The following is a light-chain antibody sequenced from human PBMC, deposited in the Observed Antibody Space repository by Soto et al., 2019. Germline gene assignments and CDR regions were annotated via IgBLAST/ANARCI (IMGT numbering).Light chain of an antibody. V-gene: IGKV3-20*01. CDR2: GAS. CDR1: QTVSSTY. Sequence: EIVLTQSPGTLSLPPGETATLSCRASQTVSSTYLAWYQQKPGQAPRLLIYGASSRATGIPDRFSGTVSGTDFTLTISRLEPEDFAVYYCQQYGSSPITFGQGTRLEI. CDR3: QQYGSSPIT. J-gene: IGKJ5*01.